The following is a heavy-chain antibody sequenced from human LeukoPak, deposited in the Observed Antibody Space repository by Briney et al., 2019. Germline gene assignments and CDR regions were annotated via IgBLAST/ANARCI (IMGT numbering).Heavy chain of an antibody. CDR2: IRTSGST. CDR1: GGSITSYH. J-gene: IGHJ4*02. CDR3: AGRAQTTGWSFDY. Sequence: SETLSLTCFVSGGSITSYHWSLIRQPAGKGLEWIGQIRTSGSTNYNPSLKSRVAMSIDTSKNQFSLELSSVTAADTSVYYCAGRAQTTGWSFDYWGQGALVTVSS. V-gene: IGHV4-4*07. D-gene: IGHD6-19*01.